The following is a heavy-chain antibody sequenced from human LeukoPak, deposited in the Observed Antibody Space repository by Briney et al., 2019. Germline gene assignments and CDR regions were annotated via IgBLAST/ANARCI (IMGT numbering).Heavy chain of an antibody. CDR3: ARAPDYCSSTSCSNPFDY. D-gene: IGHD2-2*01. Sequence: GGSLRLSCAASGFTFSSYGMHWVRQAPGKGLEWVAVISYDGSNKYYADSVKGRFTISRDNPKNTLYLQMNSLRAEDTAVYYCARAPDYCSSTSCSNPFDYWGQGTLVTVSS. CDR2: ISYDGSNK. CDR1: GFTFSSYG. V-gene: IGHV3-30*03. J-gene: IGHJ4*02.